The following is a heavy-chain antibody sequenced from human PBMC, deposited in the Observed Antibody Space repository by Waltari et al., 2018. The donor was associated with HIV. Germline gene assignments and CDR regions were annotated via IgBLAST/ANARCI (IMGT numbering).Heavy chain of an antibody. CDR2: TFYSGST. Sequence: QVQLQASGPGLVKPSETLSLTCTVPGASISSYYWTWIRQPPGKGLDWIGYTFYSGSTNYNPSLKSRVTISVDTAKNQLTLKLTSVTAVDTAVYYCARGANWFDPWGQGTLVTVSS. CDR3: ARGANWFDP. CDR1: GASISSYY. J-gene: IGHJ5*02. V-gene: IGHV4-59*01.